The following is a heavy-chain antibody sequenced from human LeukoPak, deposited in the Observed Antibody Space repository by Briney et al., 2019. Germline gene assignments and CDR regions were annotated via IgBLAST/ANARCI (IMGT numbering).Heavy chain of an antibody. CDR1: GGSISSGGYY. D-gene: IGHD2-2*02. CDR2: INHSGST. CDR3: ARGPDIVVVPAAILSGGGMNYYGMDV. J-gene: IGHJ6*02. V-gene: IGHV4-39*07. Sequence: SETLSLTCTVSGGSISSGGYYWSWIRQHPGKGLEWIGEINHSGSTNYNPSLKSRVTISVDTSKNQFSLKLSSVTAADTAVYYCARGPDIVVVPAAILSGGGMNYYGMDVWGQGTTVTVSS.